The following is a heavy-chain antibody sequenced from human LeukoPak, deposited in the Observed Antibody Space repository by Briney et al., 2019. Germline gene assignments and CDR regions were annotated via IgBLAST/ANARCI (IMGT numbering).Heavy chain of an antibody. CDR2: IYYSGST. V-gene: IGHV4-59*12. CDR3: ARAFLAEYYFDY. Sequence: SETLSLTCTVSGGSISSYYWSWIRQPPGKGLEWIGYIYYSGSTNYNPSLKSRVTISVDTSKNQFSLKLSSVTAADTAVYYCARAFLAEYYFDYWGQGTLVTVSS. D-gene: IGHD1-14*01. J-gene: IGHJ4*02. CDR1: GGSISSYY.